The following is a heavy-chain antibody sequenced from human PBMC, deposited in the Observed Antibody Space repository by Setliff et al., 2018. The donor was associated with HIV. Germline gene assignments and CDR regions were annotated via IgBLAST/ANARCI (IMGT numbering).Heavy chain of an antibody. J-gene: IGHJ4*02. CDR3: ARAYDDYDSDLDY. V-gene: IGHV3-21*01. CDR2: LSSDGRYI. CDR1: GFIFRNYN. D-gene: IGHD4-17*01. Sequence: GGSLRLSCAASGFIFRNYNMNWVRQAPGKGLEWVSSLSSDGRYIYYADSVRGRFTISRDDAKNSLYLQMYSLRAEDTAIYYCARAYDDYDSDLDYWGQGTLVTVSS.